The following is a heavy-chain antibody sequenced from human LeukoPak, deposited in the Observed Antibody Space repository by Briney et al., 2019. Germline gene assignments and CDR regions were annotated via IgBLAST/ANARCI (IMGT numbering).Heavy chain of an antibody. CDR2: ISSSGNTE. CDR3: ARDTVNAPFVVSLDY. J-gene: IGHJ4*02. CDR1: GFSFSSFP. V-gene: IGHV3-48*03. D-gene: IGHD2-8*01. Sequence: GGSLRLSCAASGFSFSSFPINWVRQAPGKRLEWVSHISSSGNTEYYLDSVRGRFTMSRDNAKNLLFLEMHSLRAEDTAVYYCARDTVNAPFVVSLDYWGQGALVTVSS.